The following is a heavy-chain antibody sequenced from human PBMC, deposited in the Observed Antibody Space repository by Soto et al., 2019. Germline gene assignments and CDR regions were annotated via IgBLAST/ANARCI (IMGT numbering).Heavy chain of an antibody. Sequence: SETLSLTCTVSGGSISSYYWSWIRQPPGKGLEWIAYIYYSGSTNYNPSLKSRVTISIDTSKNQFSLKLSSVTAADTAVYYCARDSARSYFDYWGHGTLVTVSS. V-gene: IGHV4-59*01. CDR1: GGSISSYY. CDR3: ARDSARSYFDY. J-gene: IGHJ4*01. D-gene: IGHD3-10*01. CDR2: IYYSGST.